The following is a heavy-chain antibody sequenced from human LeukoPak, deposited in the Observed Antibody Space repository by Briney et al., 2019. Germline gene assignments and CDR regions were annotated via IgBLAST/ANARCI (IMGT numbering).Heavy chain of an antibody. CDR3: ARRGSDSSWYVDY. V-gene: IGHV4-39*01. J-gene: IGHJ4*02. CDR2: IYYSGST. CDR1: GGSISSSSYY. D-gene: IGHD6-13*01. Sequence: PSETLSLTCTVSGGSISSSSYYWGWIRQPPGKGLEWIGSIYYSGSTYYNPSLKSRVTISVDTSKNQFSLKLSSVTAADTAVYYCARRGSDSSWYVDYWGQGTLVTVSS.